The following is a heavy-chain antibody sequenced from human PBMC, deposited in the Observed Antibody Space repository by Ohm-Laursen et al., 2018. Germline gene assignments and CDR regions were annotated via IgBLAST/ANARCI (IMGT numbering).Heavy chain of an antibody. CDR1: GFTFSSYT. D-gene: IGHD3-9*01. CDR3: ARGLTGNY. Sequence: SLRLSCAASGFTFSSYTMNWVRQAPGKGLEWISSISSNSGSIYYADSVKGRFTISRDNAKNSLYLQMNSLRAEDTAVYYCARGLTGNYWGQGTLVTVFS. J-gene: IGHJ4*02. CDR2: ISSNSGSI. V-gene: IGHV3-48*01.